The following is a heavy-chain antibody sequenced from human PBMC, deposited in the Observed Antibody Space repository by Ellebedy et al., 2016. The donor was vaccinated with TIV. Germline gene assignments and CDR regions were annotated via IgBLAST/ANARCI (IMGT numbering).Heavy chain of an antibody. CDR2: IKYDEIEK. D-gene: IGHD2-2*01. CDR3: ARDTVAVPDGDVFDI. V-gene: IGHV3-7*04. Sequence: GESLKISCAASGVTFSDHYMVWVRQAPGKGLEWVAHIKYDEIEKYHADSVKGRFTISRDNARKSLYLQMNSLRVDDTAMYFCARDTVAVPDGDVFDIWGQGTMVTVSS. CDR1: GVTFSDHY. J-gene: IGHJ3*02.